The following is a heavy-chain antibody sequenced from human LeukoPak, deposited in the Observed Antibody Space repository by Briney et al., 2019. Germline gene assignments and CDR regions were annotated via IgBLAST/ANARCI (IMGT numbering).Heavy chain of an antibody. CDR2: INPNSGGT. V-gene: IGHV1-2*02. CDR1: GYTFTGYY. Sequence: ASVKVSCKASGYTFTGYYMHWARQAPGQGLEWMGWINPNSGGTNYAQKFQGRVTMTRDTSISTAYMELSRLRSDDTALHYCARERYYSSGNYNNRIDYWGQGTLVTVSS. J-gene: IGHJ4*02. CDR3: ARERYYSSGNYNNRIDY. D-gene: IGHD3-10*01.